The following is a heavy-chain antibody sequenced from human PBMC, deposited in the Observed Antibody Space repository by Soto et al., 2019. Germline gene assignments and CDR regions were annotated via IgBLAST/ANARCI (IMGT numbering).Heavy chain of an antibody. CDR3: ARQGAKQLVQSFYFDY. Sequence: SETLSLTCTVSGGSISSSSYYWGWIRQPPGKGLEWIGSIYYSGSTYYNPSLKSRVTITVDTSKNQFSLKLSSVTAADTAVYYCARQGAKQLVQSFYFDYWGQGTLVTVSS. V-gene: IGHV4-39*01. J-gene: IGHJ4*02. D-gene: IGHD6-6*01. CDR2: IYYSGST. CDR1: GGSISSSSYY.